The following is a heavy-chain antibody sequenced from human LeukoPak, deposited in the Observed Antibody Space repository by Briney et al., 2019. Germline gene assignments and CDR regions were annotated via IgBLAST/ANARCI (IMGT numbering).Heavy chain of an antibody. V-gene: IGHV3-30*18. CDR1: GFTLSTCG. Sequence: PGGSLRLSCAASGFTLSTCGMHWVRQAPGKGLEWVAMISHDGNSKQYADFAKGRLTISRDNSKNTLYLEMNSLRTEDTAVYHCAKDLYDNDWYNYFDPWGQGALVTVSS. CDR3: AKDLYDNDWYNYFDP. CDR2: ISHDGNSK. J-gene: IGHJ5*02. D-gene: IGHD5-24*01.